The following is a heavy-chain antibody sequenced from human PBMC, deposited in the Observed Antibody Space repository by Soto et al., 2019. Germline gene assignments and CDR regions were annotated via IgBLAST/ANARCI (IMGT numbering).Heavy chain of an antibody. CDR2: ISYRWST. D-gene: IGHD5-18*01. CDR1: ADSISSNNNY. CDR3: ARGRGYSYGLDP. Sequence: SETLSLTCTVSADSISSNNNYWSRIRQPPGEGLEWLGFISYRWSTSSSPSLKSRVAISPDTSKNPFSLSLSSVTAADSAVYYCARGRGYSYGLDPWGQGTLVTVSS. V-gene: IGHV4-30-4*01. J-gene: IGHJ5*02.